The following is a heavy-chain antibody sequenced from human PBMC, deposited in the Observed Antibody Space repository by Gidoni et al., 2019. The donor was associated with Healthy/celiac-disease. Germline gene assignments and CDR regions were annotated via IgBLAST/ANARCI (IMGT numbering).Heavy chain of an antibody. J-gene: IGHJ4*02. V-gene: IGHV3-48*04. CDR3: ARGVVVTSYYFDY. CDR1: GFTFSSYS. D-gene: IGHD2-21*02. Sequence: EVQLVESGGGLVQPGGSLRLSCAASGFTFSSYSMNWVRQAPGKGLEWVSYISSSSSTIYYADSVKGRFTISRDNAKNSLYLQMNSLRAEDTAVYYCARGVVVTSYYFDYWGQGTLVTVSS. CDR2: ISSSSSTI.